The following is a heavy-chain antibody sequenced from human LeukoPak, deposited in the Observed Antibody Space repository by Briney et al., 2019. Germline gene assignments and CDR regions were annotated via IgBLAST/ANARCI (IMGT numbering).Heavy chain of an antibody. Sequence: VASVKVSCKASGYTFTSYDINWVRQATGQGLEWMGWMNPNSGNTGYAQKFQGRVTMTRNTSISTAYMELSSLRSEDTAVYYCAKASGDYNYYYMDVWGKGTTVTISS. D-gene: IGHD4-17*01. CDR3: AKASGDYNYYYMDV. CDR1: GYTFTSYD. CDR2: MNPNSGNT. J-gene: IGHJ6*03. V-gene: IGHV1-8*01.